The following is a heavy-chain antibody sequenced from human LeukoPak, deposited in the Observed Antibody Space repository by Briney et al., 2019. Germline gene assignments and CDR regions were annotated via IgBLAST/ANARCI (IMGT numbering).Heavy chain of an antibody. V-gene: IGHV4-39*01. CDR2: IYYSGST. Sequence: PSETLSLTCTVSGGSISSSSYYWGWIRRPPGKGLEWIGSIYYSGSTYYNPSLKSRVTISVGTSKNQFSLKLSSVTAADTAVYYCARQDIVVVPAAINYWGQGTLVTVSS. D-gene: IGHD2-2*02. CDR1: GGSISSSSYY. CDR3: ARQDIVVVPAAINY. J-gene: IGHJ4*02.